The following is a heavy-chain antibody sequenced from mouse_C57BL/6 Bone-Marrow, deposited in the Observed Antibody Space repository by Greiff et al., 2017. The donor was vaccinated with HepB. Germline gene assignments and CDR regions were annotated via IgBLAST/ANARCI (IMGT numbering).Heavy chain of an antibody. CDR3: ARWVGSSPYYFDY. J-gene: IGHJ2*01. Sequence: EVMLVESGAELVKPGASVKLSCTASGFNIKDYYMHWVKQRTEQGLEWIGRIDPEDGETKYAPKFQGKATITADTSSNTAYLQLSSLTSEDTAVYYCARWVGSSPYYFDYWGQGTTLTVSS. D-gene: IGHD1-1*01. CDR1: GFNIKDYY. CDR2: IDPEDGET. V-gene: IGHV14-2*01.